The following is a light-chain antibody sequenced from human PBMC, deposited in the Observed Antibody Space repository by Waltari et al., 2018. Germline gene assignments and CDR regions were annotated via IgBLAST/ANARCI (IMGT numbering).Light chain of an antibody. CDR3: HVWDTKTDHVV. CDR2: DDS. CDR1: DIGTRS. Sequence: SYVLTQPPSVSVAPGKTARIPCGGNDIGTRSVHWYQQKPGQAPVLVVFDDSDRPSGIPERFSGSNSANTATLTLSRVEAGDEADYYCHVWDTKTDHVVFGGGTKLTV. V-gene: IGLV3-21*03. J-gene: IGLJ2*01.